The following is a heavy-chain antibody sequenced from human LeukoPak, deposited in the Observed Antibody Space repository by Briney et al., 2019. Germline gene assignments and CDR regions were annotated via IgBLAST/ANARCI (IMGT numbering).Heavy chain of an antibody. Sequence: GGSLRLSCAASGFSFSNYAMSWVRQAPGKGLEWVSDISVSGGTTNYAHSVKGRFTISRDNSNNTLYLQMNSLRAEDTAVYYCAKGTSGGSYYALGYWGQGTLVTVSS. D-gene: IGHD1-26*01. CDR2: ISVSGGTT. CDR1: GFSFSNYA. V-gene: IGHV3-23*01. CDR3: AKGTSGGSYYALGY. J-gene: IGHJ4*02.